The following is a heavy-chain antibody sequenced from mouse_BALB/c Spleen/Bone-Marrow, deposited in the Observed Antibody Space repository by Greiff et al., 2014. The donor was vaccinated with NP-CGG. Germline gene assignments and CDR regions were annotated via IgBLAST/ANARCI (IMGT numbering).Heavy chain of an antibody. J-gene: IGHJ2*01. CDR2: IYPGNVNT. CDR1: GYTFTSYY. CDR3: ARYYFDY. V-gene: IGHV1S56*01. Sequence: QVQLQQPGPELVKPGASVRISCKASGYTFTSYYIHWVKQRPGQGLEWIGWIYPGNVNTKYNEKFKGKATLTADKSSSTAYMQLSSLTSEDSAVYFCARYYFDYWGQGTTLTVSS.